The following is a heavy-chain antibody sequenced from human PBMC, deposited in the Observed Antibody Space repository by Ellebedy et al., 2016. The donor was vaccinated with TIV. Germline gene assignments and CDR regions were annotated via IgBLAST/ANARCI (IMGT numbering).Heavy chain of an antibody. CDR1: GFTFTSYA. D-gene: IGHD4-11*01. CDR3: ARAPDYSGSDAFDI. V-gene: IGHV3-30-3*01. Sequence: GESLKISXAASGFTFTSYAMHWVRQAPGKGLEWVALISYDRSIEHYADSVRGRFTISRDSSKNTLFLQMNSLKADDTAMYYCARAPDYSGSDAFDIWGQGTLVAVSS. CDR2: ISYDRSIE. J-gene: IGHJ3*02.